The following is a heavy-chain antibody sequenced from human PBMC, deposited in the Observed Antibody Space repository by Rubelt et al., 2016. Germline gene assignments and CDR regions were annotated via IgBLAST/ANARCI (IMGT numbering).Heavy chain of an antibody. J-gene: IGHJ4*02. CDR2: IDYSGST. CDR1: GDSISSNSFY. Sequence: QLQLQESGPGLVQPSETLSLTCTISGDSISSNSFYWGWIRQPPGKGLEWIGSIDYSGSTYSNPSLRSRVSRSVDTAKNQVSRKLSSVTAADTAVYYCARHAFIVTTGSFWDYWGQGTLITVSS. CDR3: ARHAFIVTTGSFWDY. D-gene: IGHD4-17*01. V-gene: IGHV4-39*01.